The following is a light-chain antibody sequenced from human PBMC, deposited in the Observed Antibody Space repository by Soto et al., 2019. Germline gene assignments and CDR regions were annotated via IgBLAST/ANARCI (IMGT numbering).Light chain of an antibody. V-gene: IGKV3D-15*01. CDR3: QHFKNWPPTVT. CDR2: GAS. CDR1: ETISSN. Sequence: EIMMTQSPAPLSVSPGERVTLSCRATETISSNLAWYHQRPGQAPRLLIYGASIRATGVPARFSGSGSGSEFTLTISSLQSDDFGIYYCQHFKNWPPTVTFGPGTKVDLK. J-gene: IGKJ3*01.